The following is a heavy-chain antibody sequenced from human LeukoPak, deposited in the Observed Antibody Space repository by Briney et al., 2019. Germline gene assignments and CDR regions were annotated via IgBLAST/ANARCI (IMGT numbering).Heavy chain of an antibody. CDR3: ARSGYSYGYGPKVYYGMDV. V-gene: IGHV1-69*04. CDR1: GGTFSSYA. J-gene: IGHJ6*02. D-gene: IGHD5-18*01. Sequence: SVKVSCKASGGTFSSYAISWVRQAPGQGLEWMGRIIPILGIANYAQKFQGRVTITADKSTSTAYMELSSLRSEDTAVYYCARSGYSYGYGPKVYYGMDVWGQGTTVTVSS. CDR2: IIPILGIA.